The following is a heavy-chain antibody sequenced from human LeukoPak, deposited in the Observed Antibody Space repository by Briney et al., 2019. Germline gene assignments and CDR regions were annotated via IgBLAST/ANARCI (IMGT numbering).Heavy chain of an antibody. V-gene: IGHV3-74*01. J-gene: IGHJ4*02. CDR1: GFTFSSYW. D-gene: IGHD3-22*01. CDR2: INSDGSST. CDR3: AREALPYYYDSSGYYPFDY. Sequence: PGGSLRLSCAASGFTFSSYWMHWVRQAPGKGLVWVSRINSDGSSTRYADSVKGRFTISRDNAKNTLYLQMNSLRAEDTAVYYCAREALPYYYDSSGYYPFDYWGQGTLVTVSS.